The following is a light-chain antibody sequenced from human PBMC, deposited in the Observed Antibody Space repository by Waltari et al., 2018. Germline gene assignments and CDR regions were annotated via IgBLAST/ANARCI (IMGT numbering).Light chain of an antibody. CDR3: EQYYTTPLT. Sequence: SVQDREHHRNNLTWYQQKPRQPPELHIYSAPIRESGVPDRGSASGYGTDLTLTISSMQAEDVAVYYCEQYYTTPLTFGGGTKGEIK. CDR2: SAP. CDR1: SVQDREHHRNN. V-gene: IGKV4-1*01. J-gene: IGKJ4*01.